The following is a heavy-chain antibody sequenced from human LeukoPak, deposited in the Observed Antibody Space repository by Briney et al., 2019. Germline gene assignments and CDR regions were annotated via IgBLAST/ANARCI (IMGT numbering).Heavy chain of an antibody. CDR2: ISYDESNK. CDR1: GFTFSSYA. CDR3: AQRLTLDY. V-gene: IGHV3-30-3*01. J-gene: IGHJ4*02. Sequence: GGSLRLSCAASGFTFSSYAMHWVRQAPGKGLEWVAVISYDESNKYYADSVKGRFTISRDNSKNTLYLQMNSLRAEDTAVYYCAQRLTLDYWGQGTLVTVSS. D-gene: IGHD6-25*01.